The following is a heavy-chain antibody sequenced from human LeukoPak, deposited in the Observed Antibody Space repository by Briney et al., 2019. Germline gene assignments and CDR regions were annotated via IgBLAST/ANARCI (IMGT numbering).Heavy chain of an antibody. D-gene: IGHD3-22*01. J-gene: IGHJ4*02. Sequence: SETLSLTCTVSGGSTSSYYWSWIRQPPGKGLEWIGYIYYSGSTNYNPSLKSRVTISVDTSKNQFSLKLSSVTAADTAVYYCARVTYYYDSSGYYYFDYWGQGTLVTVSS. CDR3: ARVTYYYDSSGYYYFDY. CDR2: IYYSGST. V-gene: IGHV4-59*01. CDR1: GGSTSSYY.